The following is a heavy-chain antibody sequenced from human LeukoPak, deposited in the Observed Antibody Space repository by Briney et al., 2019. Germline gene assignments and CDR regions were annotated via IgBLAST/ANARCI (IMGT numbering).Heavy chain of an antibody. CDR3: ARDTGRGYSYGNFDY. Sequence: PGGSLRLSCAASGFTFSSYAMHWVRQAPGKGLEWVAVISYDGSNKYYADSVKGRFIISRDNSKNTLYLQMNSLRAEDTAVYYCARDTGRGYSYGNFDYWGQGTLVTVSS. CDR2: ISYDGSNK. D-gene: IGHD5-18*01. J-gene: IGHJ4*02. CDR1: GFTFSSYA. V-gene: IGHV3-30-3*01.